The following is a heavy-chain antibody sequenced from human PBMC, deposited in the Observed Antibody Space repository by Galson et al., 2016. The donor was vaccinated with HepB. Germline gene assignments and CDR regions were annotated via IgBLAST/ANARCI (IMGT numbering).Heavy chain of an antibody. D-gene: IGHD3-10*01. CDR2: ISFDGNHK. V-gene: IGHV3-30*03. J-gene: IGHJ4*02. CDR1: GVTLNFYG. CDR3: ARDPFEGYYYGSGHIDGGYFDY. Sequence: SLRLSCAPSGVTLNFYGVHWLRQAPGKGLEWLALISFDGNHKYYGDSVQGRFTISRDNSKSTVYLQMNSLRTDDTAVYYCARDPFEGYYYGSGHIDGGYFDYWGQGALVSVSS.